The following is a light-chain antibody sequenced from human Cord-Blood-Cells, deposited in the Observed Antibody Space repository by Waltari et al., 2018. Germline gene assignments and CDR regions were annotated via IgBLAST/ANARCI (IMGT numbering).Light chain of an antibody. Sequence: EIVLTQSPATLSLSPGERATLSCRTSQSVSSYLAWYQQKPGQAPRLLIYDASNMASGIPARFSGSRSGTYFTLTISSLEPEDFAVYYCQQRSNWLMFSFGQGTKLEIK. J-gene: IGKJ2*03. CDR3: QQRSNWLMFS. CDR2: DAS. V-gene: IGKV3-11*01. CDR1: QSVSSY.